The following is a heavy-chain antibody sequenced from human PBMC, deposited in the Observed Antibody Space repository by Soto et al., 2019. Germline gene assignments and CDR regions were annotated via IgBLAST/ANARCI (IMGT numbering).Heavy chain of an antibody. D-gene: IGHD1-26*01. J-gene: IGHJ5*01. CDR1: GDSVSSKSAA. CDR3: TRALSGSYDS. Sequence: LTCAISGDSVSSKSAAWNWIRQSPSRGLEWLGRTYYRSKWSTDYAVSVKSRITINPDTSKNQFSLQLNSVTPEDTAVYYCTRALSGSYDSWGQGTLVTVSS. CDR2: TYYRSKWST. V-gene: IGHV6-1*01.